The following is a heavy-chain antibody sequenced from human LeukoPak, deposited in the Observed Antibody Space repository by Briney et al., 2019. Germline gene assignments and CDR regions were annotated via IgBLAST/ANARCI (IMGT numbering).Heavy chain of an antibody. V-gene: IGHV3-30*18. J-gene: IGHJ4*02. D-gene: IGHD3-10*01. Sequence: PGGSLRLSCAASGFTFSSYGMHWVRQAPGKGLEWVAVISYDGSNKYYAYSVKGRFTISRDNSKNTLYLQMNILRAEDTAVYYCAKDGMVRGDPFDYWGQGTLVTVSS. CDR1: GFTFSSYG. CDR2: ISYDGSNK. CDR3: AKDGMVRGDPFDY.